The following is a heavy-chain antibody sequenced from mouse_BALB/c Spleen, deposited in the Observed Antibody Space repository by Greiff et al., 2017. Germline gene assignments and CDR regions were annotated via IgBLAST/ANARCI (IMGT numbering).Heavy chain of an antibody. Sequence: EVQRVESGGGLVQPGGSLRLSCATSGFTFTDYYMSWVRQPPGKALEWLGFIRNKANGYTTEYSASVKGRFTISRDNSQSILYLQMNTLRAEDSATYYCARDRYDPMDYWGQGTSVTVSS. D-gene: IGHD2-14*01. CDR3: ARDRYDPMDY. J-gene: IGHJ4*01. CDR2: IRNKANGYTT. V-gene: IGHV7-3*02. CDR1: GFTFTDYY.